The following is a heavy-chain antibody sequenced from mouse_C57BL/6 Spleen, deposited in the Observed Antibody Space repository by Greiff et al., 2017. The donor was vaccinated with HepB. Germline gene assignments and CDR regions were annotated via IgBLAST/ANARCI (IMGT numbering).Heavy chain of an antibody. CDR3: AGDSHFDY. CDR2: ISDGGSYT. J-gene: IGHJ2*01. CDR1: GFTFSSYA. V-gene: IGHV5-4*01. Sequence: EVQRVESGGGLVKPGGSLKLSCAASGFTFSSYAMSWVRQTPEKRLEWVATISDGGSYTYYPDNVKGRFTISRDNAKNNLYLQMSHLKSEDTAMYYCAGDSHFDYWGQGTTLTVSS.